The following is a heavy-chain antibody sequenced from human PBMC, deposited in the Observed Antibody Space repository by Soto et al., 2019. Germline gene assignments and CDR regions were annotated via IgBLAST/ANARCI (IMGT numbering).Heavy chain of an antibody. CDR1: GDSISNLDYF. D-gene: IGHD7-27*01. J-gene: IGHJ5*01. CDR2: IYKSATA. CDR3: ARGRYCLTGRCFPNWFDS. V-gene: IGHV4-30-4*01. Sequence: SETLSLTCSVSGDSISNLDYFWAWIRQPPGQALEYIGYIYKSATAYYNPSFERRVAISVDTSKSQFSLNVTSVTAADTAVYFCARGRYCLTGRCFPNWFDSWGQGALVTVSS.